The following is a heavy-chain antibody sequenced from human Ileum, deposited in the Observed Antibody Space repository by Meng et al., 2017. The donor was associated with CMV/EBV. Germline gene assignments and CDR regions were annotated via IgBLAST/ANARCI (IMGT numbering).Heavy chain of an antibody. CDR2: IYWDGDE. V-gene: IGHV2-5*02. CDR1: GFSLTSSGVA. Sequence: TCTFSGFSLTSSGVAVGWIRQPPGKALEWLALIYWDGDERYRPSLKTRLAITKDTSKNQVVLTMTNVDPVDTATYFCARGYGASWFDNWGQGTLVTSPQ. CDR3: ARGYGASWFDN. D-gene: IGHD3-10*01. J-gene: IGHJ4*02.